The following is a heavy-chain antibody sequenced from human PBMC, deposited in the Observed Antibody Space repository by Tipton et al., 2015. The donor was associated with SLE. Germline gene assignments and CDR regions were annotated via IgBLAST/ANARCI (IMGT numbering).Heavy chain of an antibody. CDR3: AREEENDFWSGGDAFDI. V-gene: IGHV4-4*02. J-gene: IGHJ3*02. D-gene: IGHD3-3*01. CDR2: IYHSGST. CDR1: GGSISSSNW. Sequence: TLSLTCAVSGGSISSSNWWSWVRQPPGKGLEWIGEIYHSGSTNYNPSLKSRVTISVDKSKNQFSLKLSSVTAADTAVYYCAREEENDFWSGGDAFDIWGQGTMATVSS.